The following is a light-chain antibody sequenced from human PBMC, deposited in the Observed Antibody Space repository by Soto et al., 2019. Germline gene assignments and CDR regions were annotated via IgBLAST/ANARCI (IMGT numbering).Light chain of an antibody. CDR1: QGISSY. CDR3: QQYYSYASPT. CDR2: AAS. Sequence: IRMTQSPSPLSPPTGDVITVTFRSSQGISSYLALYQHKPGKAPKLLIYAASTLQSGVPSRFRGSGSGTDFTLTFSCLQSEDFASHYCQQYYSYASPTFGRGTKVDIK. V-gene: IGKV1-8*01. J-gene: IGKJ4*01.